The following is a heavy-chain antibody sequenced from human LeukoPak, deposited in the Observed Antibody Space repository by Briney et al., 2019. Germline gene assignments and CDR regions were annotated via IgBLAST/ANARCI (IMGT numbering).Heavy chain of an antibody. CDR2: ISRSSSYI. CDR1: GFTFSTYN. CDR3: ASGIAGTTSAFDY. Sequence: GGSLRLSCAASGFTFSTYNMNWVRQAPGKGLEWVSSISRSSSYIYYADSLKVRFTISRDNAKNSLYLQMNSLRAEDTAVYYCASGIAGTTSAFDYWGQGTLVTVSS. D-gene: IGHD1-7*01. V-gene: IGHV3-21*01. J-gene: IGHJ4*02.